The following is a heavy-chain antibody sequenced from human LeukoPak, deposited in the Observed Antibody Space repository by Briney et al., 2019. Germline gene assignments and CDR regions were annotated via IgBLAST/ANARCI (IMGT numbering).Heavy chain of an antibody. CDR3: ARADIVVVPAAPDY. Sequence: GGSLRLSCAASGFTFSSYAMHRVRQAPGKGLEWVAVISYDGSNKYYADSVKGRFTTSRDNSKNTLYLQMNSLRAEDTAVYYCARADIVVVPAAPDYWGQGTLVTVSS. D-gene: IGHD2-2*01. CDR1: GFTFSSYA. CDR2: ISYDGSNK. J-gene: IGHJ4*02. V-gene: IGHV3-30-3*01.